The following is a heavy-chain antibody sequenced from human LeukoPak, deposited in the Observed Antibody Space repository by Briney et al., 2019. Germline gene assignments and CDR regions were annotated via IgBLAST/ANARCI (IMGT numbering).Heavy chain of an antibody. J-gene: IGHJ4*02. CDR2: IIPILGIA. CDR1: GGTFSSYA. CDR3: ARVAKYCSGGSCFFFDC. Sequence: SVKVSCKASGGTFSSYATSWVRQAPGQGLEWMGRIIPILGIANYAQKFQGRVTITADKSTSTAYMELSSLRSEDTAVYYCARVAKYCSGGSCFFFDCWGQGTLVTVSS. D-gene: IGHD2-15*01. V-gene: IGHV1-69*04.